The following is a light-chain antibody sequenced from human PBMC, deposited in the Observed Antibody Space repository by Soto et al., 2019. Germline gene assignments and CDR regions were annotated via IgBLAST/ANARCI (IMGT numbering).Light chain of an antibody. CDR1: QSVSTY. Sequence: EIVLTQSPATLSLSPGESVTLSCRTSQSVSTYFAWYQQKPGRAPRLLIYDASNRATGIPARFIGSGSGTDFTLTISSLEPEDFAVYYCQQRSNWPITFGQGTDWRL. V-gene: IGKV3-11*01. CDR2: DAS. J-gene: IGKJ5*01. CDR3: QQRSNWPIT.